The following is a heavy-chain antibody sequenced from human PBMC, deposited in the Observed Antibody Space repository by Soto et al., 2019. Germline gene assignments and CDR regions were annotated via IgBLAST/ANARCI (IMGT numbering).Heavy chain of an antibody. Sequence: QVQLVESGGGVVQPGRSLRLSCAASGFTFSSYGMHWVRQAPGKGLEWVALIYYDGREKYYADSVKGRFTISRDNSKNTLYLKMDGLTAEDTAVYFCARGTASSWYFGSWGQGTLVTVST. CDR1: GFTFSSYG. J-gene: IGHJ4*02. V-gene: IGHV3-33*01. CDR3: ARGTASSWYFGS. D-gene: IGHD6-13*01. CDR2: IYYDGREK.